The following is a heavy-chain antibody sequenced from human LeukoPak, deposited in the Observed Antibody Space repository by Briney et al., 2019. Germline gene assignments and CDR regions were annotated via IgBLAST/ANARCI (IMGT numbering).Heavy chain of an antibody. J-gene: IGHJ2*01. V-gene: IGHV1-8*01. CDR1: GYTFTSYD. CDR2: MNPNSGNT. Sequence: GASVKVSCKASGYTFTSYDINWVRQATGQGLEWMGWMNPNSGNTGYAQKFQGRVTMTRNTSISTAYMELSSLRSEDTAVYYCARELSIAVAGTWYFDLWGRGTLVTVSS. CDR3: ARELSIAVAGTWYFDL. D-gene: IGHD6-19*01.